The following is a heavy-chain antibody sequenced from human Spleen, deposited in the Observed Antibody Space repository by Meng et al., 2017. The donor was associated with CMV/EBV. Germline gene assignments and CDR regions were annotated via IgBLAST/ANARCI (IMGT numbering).Heavy chain of an antibody. V-gene: IGHV3-30*04. CDR1: GFTFSSYA. CDR2: ISYDGSNK. Sequence: GESLKISCAASGFTFSSYAMHWVRQAPGKGLEWVAVISYDGSNKYYADSVKGRFTISRDNSKNTLYLQMNSLRAEDTAVYYCARDRRDIVLWYFDYWGQGTLVTVSS. D-gene: IGHD2-8*01. J-gene: IGHJ4*02. CDR3: ARDRRDIVLWYFDY.